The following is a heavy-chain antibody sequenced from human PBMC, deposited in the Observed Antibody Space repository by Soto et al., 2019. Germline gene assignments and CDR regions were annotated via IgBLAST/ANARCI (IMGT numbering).Heavy chain of an antibody. D-gene: IGHD3-22*01. V-gene: IGHV4-30-2*01. CDR1: GGSISSGDYS. Sequence: QLQLQESGSGLVKPSQTLSLTCAVSGGSISSGDYSWNWIRQPPGKGLEWFGYIYYGGSTYYNPSLQRRATMYVARSRNQFALKLNSVTAADTAVYYCARVRREYDNSGPVDYWGQGTLVTVSS. J-gene: IGHJ4*02. CDR3: ARVRREYDNSGPVDY. CDR2: IYYGGST.